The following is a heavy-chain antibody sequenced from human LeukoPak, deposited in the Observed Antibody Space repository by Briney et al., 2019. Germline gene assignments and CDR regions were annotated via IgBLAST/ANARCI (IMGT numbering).Heavy chain of an antibody. J-gene: IGHJ4*02. CDR2: ISSSSSYI. CDR1: GFTFSSYS. V-gene: IGHV3-21*01. CDR3: ARSIAVAGTDY. D-gene: IGHD6-19*01. Sequence: GGSLRLSCAASGFTFSSYSMNWVRQAPGKGLEWVSSISSSSSYIYYADSVKGRFTTSRDNAKNSLYLQMNSLRAEDTAVYYCARSIAVAGTDYWGQGTLVTVSS.